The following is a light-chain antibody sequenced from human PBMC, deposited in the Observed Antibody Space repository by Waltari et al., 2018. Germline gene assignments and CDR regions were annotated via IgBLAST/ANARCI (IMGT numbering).Light chain of an antibody. Sequence: QSALTQPASVSGSPGQSITISCTGTSSDVGDYNYVSWYQHHPGKAPKLMIYDVSKRPSGASNRFSGSKSGNTASLTISGLQAEDEANYYCSSYTSSSTFVFGTGTKVTVL. CDR3: SSYTSSSTFV. CDR2: DVS. CDR1: SSDVGDYNY. J-gene: IGLJ1*01. V-gene: IGLV2-14*03.